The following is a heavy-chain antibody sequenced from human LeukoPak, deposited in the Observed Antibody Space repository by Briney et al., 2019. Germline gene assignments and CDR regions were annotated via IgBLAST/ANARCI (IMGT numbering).Heavy chain of an antibody. V-gene: IGHV4-4*07. CDR1: GACISNYY. D-gene: IGHD2-2*03. CDR3: ARIFGYAKWYFDL. CDR2: IYASGST. J-gene: IGHJ2*01. Sequence: SETLSLTCTVSGACISNYYWSWIRQPAGKGLERIGRIYASGSTNYNPSLKSRVTMSVDTSKNQFSLKLSSVTAADTAIYYCARIFGYAKWYFDLWGRGTLVTVSS.